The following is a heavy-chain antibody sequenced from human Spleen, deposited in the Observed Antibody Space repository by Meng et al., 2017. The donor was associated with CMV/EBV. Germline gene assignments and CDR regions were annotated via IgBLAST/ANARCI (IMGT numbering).Heavy chain of an antibody. V-gene: IGHV4-39*07. CDR2: IYYSGST. Sequence: GSLRLSCTVSGGSISSSSYYWGWIRQPPGKGLEWIGSIYYSGSTYYNPSLKSRVTISVDTSKNQFSLKLSSVTAADTAVYYCASLGRITIFGVVIPLDCWGQGTLVTVSS. CDR1: GGSISSSSYY. D-gene: IGHD3-3*01. J-gene: IGHJ4*02. CDR3: ASLGRITIFGVVIPLDC.